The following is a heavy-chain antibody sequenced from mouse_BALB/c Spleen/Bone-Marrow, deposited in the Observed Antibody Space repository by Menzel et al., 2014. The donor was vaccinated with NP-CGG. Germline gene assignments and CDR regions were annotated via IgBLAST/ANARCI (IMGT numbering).Heavy chain of an antibody. CDR1: GFTFSDYY. D-gene: IGHD2-3*01. CDR2: ITNGGGST. V-gene: IGHV5-12*02. CDR3: ARQGWYYAMDY. J-gene: IGHJ4*01. Sequence: EVHLVESGGGLVQPGGSLKLSCATSGFTFSDYYMYWVRQTPEKRLEWVAYITNGGGSTYYPDTVKGRFTISRDNAKNTLYLQMSRLKSEDTAMYYCARQGWYYAMDYWGQGTSVTVSS.